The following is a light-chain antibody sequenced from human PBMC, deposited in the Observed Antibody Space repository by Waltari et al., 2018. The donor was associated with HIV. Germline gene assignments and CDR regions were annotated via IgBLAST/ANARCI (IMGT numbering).Light chain of an antibody. V-gene: IGKV3-11*01. J-gene: IGKJ2*01. CDR1: QSVSNN. CDR3: QQRSNWPRFT. Sequence: EIVLTQSPATLTLSPGERATLSCRASQSVSNNFAWYQQRPGQAPRFRIYDASNRATGIPARFSGSGSGTDFTLTISSLEPEDFVVYYCQQRSNWPRFTFGQGTRLEI. CDR2: DAS.